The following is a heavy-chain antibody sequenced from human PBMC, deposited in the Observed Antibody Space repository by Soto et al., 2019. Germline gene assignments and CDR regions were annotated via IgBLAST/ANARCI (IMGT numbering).Heavy chain of an antibody. V-gene: IGHV1-8*01. J-gene: IGHJ6*02. D-gene: IGHD2-2*02. CDR1: GYIFTTFD. Sequence: ASVKVSCKASGYIFTTFDINWVRQASGRGLEWVGWMNPNSGNTGYAQKFQGRVTMTRNTSISTAYMGLSSLRSEDTAVYYCARDHCTTTSRYTSIYYYGMFVWG. CDR3: ARDHCTTTSRYTSIYYYGMFV. CDR2: MNPNSGNT.